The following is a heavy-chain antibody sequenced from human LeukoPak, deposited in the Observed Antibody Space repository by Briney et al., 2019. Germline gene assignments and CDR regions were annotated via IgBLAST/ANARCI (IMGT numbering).Heavy chain of an antibody. CDR3: AKSPGQIQLDYFDY. D-gene: IGHD1-1*01. Sequence: GGSLRLPCAASGFTFNNYAMSWVRQAPGMGLEWVSTISGSGVTTYYADSVRGRFTISRDNSKTTLYLQLDSLRPEDMAIYYCAKSPGQIQLDYFDYWGQGTLVTVSS. CDR2: ISGSGVTT. CDR1: GFTFNNYA. V-gene: IGHV3-23*01. J-gene: IGHJ4*02.